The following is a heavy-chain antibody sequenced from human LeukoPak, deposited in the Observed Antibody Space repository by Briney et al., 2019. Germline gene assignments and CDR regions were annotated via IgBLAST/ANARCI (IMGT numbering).Heavy chain of an antibody. J-gene: IGHJ3*02. D-gene: IGHD5-18*01. V-gene: IGHV3-30*03. CDR1: GFTFSSYG. Sequence: GGSLRLSCAASGFTFSSYGMHWVRQAPGKGLEWVAVISYDGSNKYYADSVKGRFTLSRDNSKNTLYLQMNSLRAEDTAVYYCARDFTADAFDIWGQGTMVTVSS. CDR2: ISYDGSNK. CDR3: ARDFTADAFDI.